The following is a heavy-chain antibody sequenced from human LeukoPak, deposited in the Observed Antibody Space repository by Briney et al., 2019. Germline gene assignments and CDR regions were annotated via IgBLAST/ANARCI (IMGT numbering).Heavy chain of an antibody. J-gene: IGHJ4*02. V-gene: IGHV3-30*18. CDR1: GFTFSSYG. CDR2: ISYDGSNK. Sequence: HPGRSLRLSCAASGFTFSSYGMHWVRQAPGKGLEWVAVISYDGSNKYYADSVRGRFTISRDNSKNTLHLQMNSLRAEDTAVYYCAKVLWFGEPYRGQDFDYWGQGTLVTVSS. D-gene: IGHD3-10*01. CDR3: AKVLWFGEPYRGQDFDY.